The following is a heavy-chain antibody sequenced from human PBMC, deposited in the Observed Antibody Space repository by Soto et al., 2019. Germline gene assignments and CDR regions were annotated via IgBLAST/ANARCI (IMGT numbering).Heavy chain of an antibody. D-gene: IGHD6-13*01. CDR2: ISSSSSYI. CDR1: GFTFSYYN. J-gene: IGHJ5*02. CDR3: ARHPERIAQIGWFDP. V-gene: IGHV3-21*01. Sequence: PGGSLRLSCAASGFTFSYYNMNWVRQAPGKGLEWVSSISSSSSYIYYADSVKGRFTISRDNAKNSLYLQMNSLRAEDTAVYYCARHPERIAQIGWFDPWGQGTLVTVSS.